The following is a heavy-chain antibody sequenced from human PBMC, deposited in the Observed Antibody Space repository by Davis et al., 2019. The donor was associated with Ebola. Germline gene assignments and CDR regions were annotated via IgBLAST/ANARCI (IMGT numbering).Heavy chain of an antibody. Sequence: PGGSLRLSCAASGFTFSSYWMHWVRQAPGKGLEWVAVISYDGSNKYYADSVKGRFTISRDNSKNTLYLQMNSLRAEDTAVYYCAREDIVVVPAAHPYYYMDVWGKGTTVTVSS. V-gene: IGHV3-30-3*01. J-gene: IGHJ6*03. D-gene: IGHD2-2*01. CDR3: AREDIVVVPAAHPYYYMDV. CDR1: GFTFSSYW. CDR2: ISYDGSNK.